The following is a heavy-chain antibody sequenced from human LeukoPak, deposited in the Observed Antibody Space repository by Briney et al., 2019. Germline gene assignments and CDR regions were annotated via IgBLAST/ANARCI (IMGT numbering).Heavy chain of an antibody. CDR1: GGSISSYY. V-gene: IGHV4-4*07. J-gene: IGHJ5*02. Sequence: SETLSLTCTVSGGSISSYYWSWIRQPAGKGLEWIGRIYTSGSTNYNPSLKSRVTMSVDTSKNQFSLKLSSVTAADTAVYYCARALGGYSYGRYNWFDPWGQETLVTVSS. CDR3: ARALGGYSYGRYNWFDP. CDR2: IYTSGST. D-gene: IGHD5-18*01.